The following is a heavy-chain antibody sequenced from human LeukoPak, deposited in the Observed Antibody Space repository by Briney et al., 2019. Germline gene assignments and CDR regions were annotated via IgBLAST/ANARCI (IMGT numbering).Heavy chain of an antibody. J-gene: IGHJ5*02. CDR3: ARVQTGTTNWFDP. V-gene: IGHV3-7*04. D-gene: IGHD1-1*01. CDR1: GFTFISYA. Sequence: GGSLRLSCAASGFTFISYAMSWVRQAPGKGLEWVANINRDGSGKYYVDSVRGRFTISRDNAKNSLYLQMNSLRAEDTAVYYCARVQTGTTNWFDPWGQGTLVTVSS. CDR2: INRDGSGK.